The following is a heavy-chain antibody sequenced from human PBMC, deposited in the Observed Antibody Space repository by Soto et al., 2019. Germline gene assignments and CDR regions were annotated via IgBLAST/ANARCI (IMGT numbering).Heavy chain of an antibody. V-gene: IGHV1-69*01. CDR2: VIPILGTA. CDR3: ARLGHPGH. Sequence: QVQLVQSGAEVKKPGSSVKVSCTASGGSLRNSVISWVRQAPAQRLEWMGGVIPILGTAKYAHKFQGRVTMTAEEATSTAYMDLSSLSPDDTAVYYCARLGHPGHWGPGTLVNVSS. CDR1: GGSLRNSV. J-gene: IGHJ4*02.